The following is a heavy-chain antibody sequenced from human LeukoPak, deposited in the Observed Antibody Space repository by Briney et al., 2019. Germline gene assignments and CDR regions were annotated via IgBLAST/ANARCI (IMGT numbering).Heavy chain of an antibody. CDR3: ATVRYYESSGFYSCFDY. Sequence: PGGSLRLSCAASGFTFSSYAMSWVRQAPGEGLEWVSAISGSGVTTSYADSVKGRFTISRDNSKNTLYLQMNSLRAEDTAVYYCATVRYYESSGFYSCFDYWGQGTLVTVSS. D-gene: IGHD3-22*01. V-gene: IGHV3-23*01. CDR2: ISGSGVTT. J-gene: IGHJ4*02. CDR1: GFTFSSYA.